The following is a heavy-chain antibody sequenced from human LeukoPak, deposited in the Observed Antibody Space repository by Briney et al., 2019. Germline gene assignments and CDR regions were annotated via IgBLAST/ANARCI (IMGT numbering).Heavy chain of an antibody. CDR2: ISGSGGST. V-gene: IGHV3-23*01. CDR1: GFTFSSYA. CDR3: AKVGPSIAARPSYYYYYGMHV. J-gene: IGHJ6*02. Sequence: PGGSLRLSCAASGFTFSSYAMSWVRQAPGKGLEWVSAISGSGGSTYYADSVKGRFTISRDNSKNTLYLQMNSLRAEDTAVYYCAKVGPSIAARPSYYYYYGMHVWGQGTTVTVSS. D-gene: IGHD6-6*01.